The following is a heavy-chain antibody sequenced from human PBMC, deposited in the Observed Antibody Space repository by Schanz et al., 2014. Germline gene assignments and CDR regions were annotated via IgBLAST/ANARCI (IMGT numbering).Heavy chain of an antibody. V-gene: IGHV1-2*06. CDR1: RYDFRDYY. Sequence: QAQLVQSGAEVKRSGASVKISCKASRYDFRDYYVQWVRQAPGYGLEWVGRMNPKNGATIYAQKFQGRVSMTRDMFTSTAYMEVRSLRHDDTATYFCARARYTGYDCSGYWGQGTLLIVSS. J-gene: IGHJ4*02. D-gene: IGHD5-12*01. CDR2: MNPKNGAT. CDR3: ARARYTGYDCSGY.